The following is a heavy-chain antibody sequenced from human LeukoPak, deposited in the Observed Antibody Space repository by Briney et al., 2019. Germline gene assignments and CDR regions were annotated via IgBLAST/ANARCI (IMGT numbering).Heavy chain of an antibody. D-gene: IGHD6-19*01. J-gene: IGHJ3*02. Sequence: ASVKVSCKASGYTFTEYYMHWVRQAPGQGLEWMGGFDPEDGETIYAQKFQGRVTMTEDTSTDTAYMELSSLRSEDTAVYYCATFRFGSGWYWDAFDIWGQGTMVTVSS. CDR3: ATFRFGSGWYWDAFDI. CDR1: GYTFTEYY. V-gene: IGHV1-24*01. CDR2: FDPEDGET.